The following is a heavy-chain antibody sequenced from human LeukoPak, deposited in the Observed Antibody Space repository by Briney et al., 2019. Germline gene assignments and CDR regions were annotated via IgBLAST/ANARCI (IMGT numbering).Heavy chain of an antibody. CDR1: GFTFSDSY. Sequence: PGGSLRLSYAASGFTFSDSYMSWIRQAPGKGLEWVSYISSSGSTIYYADSVKGRFTISRDNAKNSLYLQMNSLRAEDTAVYYCARGGYNYYDSVDYWGQGTLVTVSS. J-gene: IGHJ4*02. CDR3: ARGGYNYYDSVDY. V-gene: IGHV3-11*01. CDR2: ISSSGSTI. D-gene: IGHD3-22*01.